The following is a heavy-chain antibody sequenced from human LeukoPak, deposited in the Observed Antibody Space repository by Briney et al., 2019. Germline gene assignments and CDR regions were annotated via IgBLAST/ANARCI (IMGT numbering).Heavy chain of an antibody. V-gene: IGHV4-38-2*01. Sequence: PSETLSLTCAVSGYSISSGYYWGWIRQPPGKGLEWIGNIYHSGSAYYNPSLKSRVTMSVDTSKNQFSLKLSSVTAADTAVYYCARHAGSSGYYFDYWGQGTLVTVSS. CDR3: ARHAGSSGYYFDY. CDR1: GYSISSGYY. D-gene: IGHD3-22*01. CDR2: IYHSGSA. J-gene: IGHJ4*02.